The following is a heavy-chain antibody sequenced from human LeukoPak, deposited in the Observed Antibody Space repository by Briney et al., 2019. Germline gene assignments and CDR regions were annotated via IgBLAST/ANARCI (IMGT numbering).Heavy chain of an antibody. V-gene: IGHV4-4*07. CDR3: ARDGGSSGPRVSYGMDV. Sequence: KASETLSLTCTVSGGSISSYYWSWIRQPAGKGLEWIGRTYTSGSTNYNPSLKSRVTMSVDTSKNQFSLKLSSVTAADTAVYYCARDGGSSGPRVSYGMDVWGQGTTVTVSS. CDR2: TYTSGST. J-gene: IGHJ6*02. CDR1: GGSISSYY. D-gene: IGHD6-19*01.